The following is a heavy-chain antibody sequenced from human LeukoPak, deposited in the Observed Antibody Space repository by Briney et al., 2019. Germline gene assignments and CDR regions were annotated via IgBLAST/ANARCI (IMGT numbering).Heavy chain of an antibody. D-gene: IGHD6-19*01. CDR2: IYTSGST. CDR1: GGSISSGNYY. J-gene: IGHJ4*02. Sequence: SETLSLTCTVSGGSISSGNYYWSWIRKPAGKGLEWIGRIYTSGSTNYNPSLKSRVTISVDTSKNQFSLKLSSVTAADTAVYYCASHLSLSSGWYNYWGQGTLVTVSS. V-gene: IGHV4-61*02. CDR3: ASHLSLSSGWYNY.